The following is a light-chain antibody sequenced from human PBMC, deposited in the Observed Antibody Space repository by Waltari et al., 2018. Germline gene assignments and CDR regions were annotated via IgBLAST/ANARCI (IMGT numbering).Light chain of an antibody. J-gene: IGLJ3*02. Sequence: QSALTQPASVSGSPGQSITISCSGTNRNLCCYDYVSWYQQYPGIAPKLIIYDVTNRPSGVSNRFSGSKSGYTASLTISGLQAADEAHYYCTSYTRKHTWVFGGGTKVTVL. CDR2: DVT. V-gene: IGLV2-14*03. CDR3: TSYTRKHTWV. CDR1: NRNLCCYDY.